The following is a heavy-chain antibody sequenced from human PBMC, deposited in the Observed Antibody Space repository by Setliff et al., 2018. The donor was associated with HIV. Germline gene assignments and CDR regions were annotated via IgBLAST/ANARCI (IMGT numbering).Heavy chain of an antibody. CDR2: ISAYNGNT. J-gene: IGHJ5*02. D-gene: IGHD1-26*01. Sequence: GASVKVSCKASGYSFINYGISWVRQAPGQGLEWMGWISAYNGNTDYAPRLLGRVTMTTDTSTSTAYMELRSLSSDDTAVYYCARAHLRGIVTAVGPRDNCLDPWGQGTRVTVSS. CDR3: ARAHLRGIVTAVGPRDNCLDP. CDR1: GYSFINYG. V-gene: IGHV1-18*01.